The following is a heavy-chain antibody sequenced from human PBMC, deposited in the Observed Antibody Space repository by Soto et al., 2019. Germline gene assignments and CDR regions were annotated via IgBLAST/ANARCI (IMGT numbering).Heavy chain of an antibody. Sequence: QVQLVESGGGVVQPGRSLRLSCAASGFTFSSYAMHWVRQAPGKGLEWVAVISYDGSNKYYADSVKGRFTISRDNSKNTLYLQMKRLEAEDTAFYYCARDGGGGYCSGGSCYSTYFDYWGQGTLVTVSS. CDR3: ARDGGGGYCSGGSCYSTYFDY. CDR2: ISYDGSNK. CDR1: GFTFSSYA. J-gene: IGHJ4*02. D-gene: IGHD2-15*01. V-gene: IGHV3-30-3*01.